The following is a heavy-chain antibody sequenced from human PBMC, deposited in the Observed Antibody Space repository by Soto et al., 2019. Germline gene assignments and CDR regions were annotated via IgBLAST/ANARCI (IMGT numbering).Heavy chain of an antibody. CDR1: GGSFSGYY. J-gene: IGHJ6*02. V-gene: IGHV4-34*01. D-gene: IGHD3-16*01. CDR2: INHSGST. CDR3: ARRPRGNYYYGMDV. Sequence: SETLSLTCAVYGGSFSGYYWSWIRQPPGKGLEWIGEINHSGSTNYNPSLKSRVTISVDTSKNQFSLKLSSVTAADTAVYYCARRPRGNYYYGMDVWGQGTTVTVSS.